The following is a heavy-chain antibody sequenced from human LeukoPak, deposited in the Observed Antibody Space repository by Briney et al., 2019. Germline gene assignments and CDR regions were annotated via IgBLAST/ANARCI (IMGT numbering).Heavy chain of an antibody. CDR2: INHSGGT. Sequence: PSETLSPTCAVYGGXFSGYYCSWIRQPPGKGLEWIGEINHSGGTNYNPSLKSRVTISVDTSKNQFSLKLSSVTAADTAVYYCARGPHTGVNYYDSSGYYYWGQGTLVTVSS. CDR1: GGXFSGYY. V-gene: IGHV4-34*01. CDR3: ARGPHTGVNYYDSSGYYY. J-gene: IGHJ4*02. D-gene: IGHD3-22*01.